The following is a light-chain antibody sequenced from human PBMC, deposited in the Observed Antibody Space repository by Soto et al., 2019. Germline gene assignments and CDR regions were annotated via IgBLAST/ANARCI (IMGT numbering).Light chain of an antibody. V-gene: IGKV3-11*01. J-gene: IGKJ3*01. CDR2: DTS. CDR3: QQRGNWPPGFT. Sequence: EIVLTQFPATLSLSPGERATLSCRASQSVSIHLAWYQQKGGQAPRLLIYDTSNRATGIPARFSGSGSGTDFTLTISSLEPEDFAVYYCQQRGNWPPGFTFGPGTKVDIK. CDR1: QSVSIH.